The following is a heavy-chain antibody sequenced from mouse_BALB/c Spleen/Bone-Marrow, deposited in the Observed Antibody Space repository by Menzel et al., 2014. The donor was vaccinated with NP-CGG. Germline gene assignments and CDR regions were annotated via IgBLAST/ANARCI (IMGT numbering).Heavy chain of an antibody. CDR2: INPTTDYT. CDR1: GYTFTNYW. J-gene: IGHJ2*01. D-gene: IGHD2-12*01. Sequence: VMLVESGTELAKPGASVKMSCKASGYTFTNYWMHWVKQSPGQGLEWIGYINPTTDYTEYNQRFKDKATLTADKSSSTAYMQLSSLTSEDSAVFYCAMLHDSWGQGTTLTVSS. CDR3: AMLHDS. V-gene: IGHV1-7*01.